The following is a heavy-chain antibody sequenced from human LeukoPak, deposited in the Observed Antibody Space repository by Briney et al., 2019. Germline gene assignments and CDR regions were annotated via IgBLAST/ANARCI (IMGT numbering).Heavy chain of an antibody. CDR1: GFTFSTFG. J-gene: IGHJ3*02. V-gene: IGHV3-7*01. D-gene: IGHD3-10*01. Sequence: PAGSLRLSCAASGFTFSTFGMSWVRQPPGKGLEWVAKIKPDVGEKYYRDSVAGRFTISRDNATHSLYLRMDSQSTADTAVTYCARDIFLRGVISAFDIWGQGTVVTVSS. CDR3: ARDIFLRGVISAFDI. CDR2: IKPDVGEK.